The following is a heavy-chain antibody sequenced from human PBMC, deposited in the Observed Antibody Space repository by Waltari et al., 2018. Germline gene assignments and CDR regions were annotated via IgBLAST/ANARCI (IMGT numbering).Heavy chain of an antibody. J-gene: IGHJ6*04. V-gene: IGHV1-2*06. Sequence: QVQLVQSGAEVKKPGASVKVSCKASGYTFTGYYMPWVRQAPGQGLEWMGRINPNSGGTNYAQKFQGRVTMTRGTSISTAYMELSRLRSDDTAVYYCARGTIFGVVPLVDVWGKGTTVTVSS. D-gene: IGHD3-3*01. CDR1: GYTFTGYY. CDR2: INPNSGGT. CDR3: ARGTIFGVVPLVDV.